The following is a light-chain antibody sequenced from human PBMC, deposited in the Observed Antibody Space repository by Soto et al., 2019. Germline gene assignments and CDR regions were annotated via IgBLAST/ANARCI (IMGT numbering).Light chain of an antibody. CDR1: QSVSSY. V-gene: IGKV3-11*01. Sequence: EIVLTQSPATLSVSPGERATLSCRASQSVSSYLAWYQQKPGQAPRLLIYDASNRATGIPARFSGRGSGTDFTLTISSLEPEDFAVYYCQQRSNWPLTFGQGTKVDIK. J-gene: IGKJ1*01. CDR3: QQRSNWPLT. CDR2: DAS.